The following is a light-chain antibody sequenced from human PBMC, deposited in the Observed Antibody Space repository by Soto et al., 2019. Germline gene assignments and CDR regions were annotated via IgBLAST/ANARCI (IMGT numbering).Light chain of an antibody. CDR1: QSVSNNY. Sequence: EIVLTQSPGTLSLSPGERATLSCRASQSVSNNYLAWYQQKPGQAPRLLIYGASHRATGIPDRFSCSGSGTDFTLTISRLGPEDFAVYYCQHYGNSPLTFGGGTRVEIK. J-gene: IGKJ4*01. V-gene: IGKV3-20*01. CDR3: QHYGNSPLT. CDR2: GAS.